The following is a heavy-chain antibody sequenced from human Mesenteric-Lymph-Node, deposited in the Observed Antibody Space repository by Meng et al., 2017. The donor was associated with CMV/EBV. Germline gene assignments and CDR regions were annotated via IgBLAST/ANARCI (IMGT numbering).Heavy chain of an antibody. V-gene: IGHV3-30*02. J-gene: IGHJ4*02. CDR1: GFTFIRYG. Sequence: GGSLRLSCAVSGFTFIRYGLHWVRQAPGKGLEWVAFIRFDGKIKDYADSVKGRFIISRDNSKNTMYLQMNSLRTEDTAVNYCAKDRFEGVVEAAAPLDYWGQGTLVTVSS. D-gene: IGHD2-15*01. CDR2: IRFDGKIK. CDR3: AKDRFEGVVEAAAPLDY.